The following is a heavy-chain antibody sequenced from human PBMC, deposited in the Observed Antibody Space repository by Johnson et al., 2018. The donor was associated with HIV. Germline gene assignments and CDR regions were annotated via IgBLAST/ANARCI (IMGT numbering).Heavy chain of an antibody. J-gene: IGHJ3*02. V-gene: IGHV3-66*02. Sequence: VQLVESGGGVVQPGTSLRLSCSASGFTVSSSYLTWVRQAPGKGLEWVSLIYSSGTTDYADSVQGRFTISRDNSKNTLYLQMNSLRAEDTAVYYCARDRSTPQPYYYDSSGYRGYSAFDIWGQGTMVTVSS. CDR1: GFTVSSSY. D-gene: IGHD3-22*01. CDR3: ARDRSTPQPYYYDSSGYRGYSAFDI. CDR2: IYSSGTT.